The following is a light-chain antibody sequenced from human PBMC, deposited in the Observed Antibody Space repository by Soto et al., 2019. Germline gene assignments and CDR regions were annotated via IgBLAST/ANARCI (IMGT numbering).Light chain of an antibody. V-gene: IGKV3-20*01. J-gene: IGKJ4*01. CDR2: GAS. CDR3: QQDGSFPVT. Sequence: PGDRATLSCRASQSVTNNHVARYQQKPGQAPRLLIYGASSRATGIPDRFSGSGSGTDFTLTIIRLEPEDFAVYYCQQDGSFPVTFGGGTKVEIK. CDR1: QSVTNNH.